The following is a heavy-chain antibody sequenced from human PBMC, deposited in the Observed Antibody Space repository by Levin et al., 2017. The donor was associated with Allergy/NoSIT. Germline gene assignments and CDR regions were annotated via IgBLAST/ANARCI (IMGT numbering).Heavy chain of an antibody. CDR3: ARGLGVLLWFGSAY. D-gene: IGHD3-10*01. J-gene: IGHJ4*02. Sequence: SETLSLTCAVYGGSFSGYYWSWIRQPPGKGLEWIGEINHSGSTNYNPSLKSRVTISVDTSKNQFSLKLSSVTAADTAVYYCARGLGVLLWFGSAYWGQGTLVTVSS. CDR1: GGSFSGYY. CDR2: INHSGST. V-gene: IGHV4-34*01.